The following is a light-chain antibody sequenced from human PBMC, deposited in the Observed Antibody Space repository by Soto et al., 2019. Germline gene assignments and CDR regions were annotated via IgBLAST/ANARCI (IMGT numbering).Light chain of an antibody. J-gene: IGKJ2*01. CDR1: QSINSE. CDR3: QQGHNWPLA. CDR2: GAS. Sequence: EIVMTQSPATLSLPPGERAALSCRASQSINSELAWYQQKPGQPPRLLIYGASTRATGAPARFTGSESGSEFTLTISGLQSEDFAVYYCQQGHNWPLAFGQGTRLEI. V-gene: IGKV3-15*01.